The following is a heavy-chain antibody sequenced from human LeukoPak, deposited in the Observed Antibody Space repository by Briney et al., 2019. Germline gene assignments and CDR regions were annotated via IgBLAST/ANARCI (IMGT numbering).Heavy chain of an antibody. CDR3: ARLFDY. Sequence: PGGSLRLSCAASGFTFSSYAMPWVRQAPGKGLEWVAVISYDGSNKYYADSVKGRFTISRDNSKNTLYLQMNSLRAEDTAVYYCARLFDYWGQGTLVTVSS. J-gene: IGHJ4*02. V-gene: IGHV3-30-3*01. CDR2: ISYDGSNK. CDR1: GFTFSSYA.